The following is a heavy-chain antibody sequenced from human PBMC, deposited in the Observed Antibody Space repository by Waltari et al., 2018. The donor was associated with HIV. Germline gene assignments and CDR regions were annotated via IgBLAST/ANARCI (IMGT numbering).Heavy chain of an antibody. D-gene: IGHD3-3*01. Sequence: EVQLVESGGGLVQPGGSLRLSCVGSGFSFSSYTMNWVRQSPGKGLEWVSYISGSSNSIHYADSVRGRFTISRDNAENSLFLQVDSLRDDDTAVYYCARASVLFGMVTTRYFDYWGQGTLVTVSS. V-gene: IGHV3-48*02. CDR3: ARASVLFGMVTTRYFDY. CDR1: GFSFSSYT. CDR2: ISGSSNSI. J-gene: IGHJ4*02.